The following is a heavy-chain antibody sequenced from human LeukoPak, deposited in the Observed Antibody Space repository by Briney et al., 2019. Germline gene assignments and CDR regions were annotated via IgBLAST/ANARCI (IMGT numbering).Heavy chain of an antibody. CDR2: ISSSGSTI. CDR1: GFTFSSYE. V-gene: IGHV3-48*03. D-gene: IGHD2-15*01. Sequence: QPGGSLRLSCAASGFTFSSYEMNWVRQAPGKGLEWVSYISSSGSTIYYADSVKGRFTISRDNAKNSLYLQMNSLRAEDTAVYYCARGSVVVAATDNWFDPWGQGTLVTVSS. CDR3: ARGSVVVAATDNWFDP. J-gene: IGHJ5*02.